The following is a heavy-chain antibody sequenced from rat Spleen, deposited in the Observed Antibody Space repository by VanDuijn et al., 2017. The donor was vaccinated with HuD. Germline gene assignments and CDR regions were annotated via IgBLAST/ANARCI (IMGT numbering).Heavy chain of an antibody. CDR2: ITNTGGNI. CDR1: GFTFNKFW. D-gene: IGHD1-1*01. J-gene: IGHJ2*01. Sequence: EVQLVESGGGLVQPGRSLKLSCVASGFTFNKFWMTWIRQAPGKGLEWVASITNTGGNIYYPDSMKGRFTISRDNAQSTLYLQMNSLRSDDTATYYCTRENYYSGEYWGQGVMVTVSS. CDR3: TRENYYSGEY. V-gene: IGHV5-31*01.